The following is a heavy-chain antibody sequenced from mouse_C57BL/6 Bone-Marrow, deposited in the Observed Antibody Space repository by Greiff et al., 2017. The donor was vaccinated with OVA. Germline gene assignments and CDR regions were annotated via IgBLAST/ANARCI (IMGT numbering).Heavy chain of an antibody. J-gene: IGHJ2*01. CDR1: GFTFSDYG. CDR2: ISSGSSTI. V-gene: IGHV5-17*01. CDR3: ARRASYYYGSSYYFDY. D-gene: IGHD1-1*01. Sequence: EVKVVESGGGLVKPGGSLKLSCAASGFTFSDYGMHWVRQAPEKGLEWVAYISSGSSTIYYADTVKGRFTISRDNAKNTLFLQMTSLRSEDTAMYYCARRASYYYGSSYYFDYWGQGTTLTVSS.